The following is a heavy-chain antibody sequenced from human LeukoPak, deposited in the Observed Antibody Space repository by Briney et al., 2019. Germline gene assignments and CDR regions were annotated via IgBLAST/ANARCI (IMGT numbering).Heavy chain of an antibody. CDR3: ARRTYPNDAFDI. CDR1: GFTFSKYA. J-gene: IGHJ3*02. Sequence: GGSLRLSCAASGFTFSKYAMSWVRQAPGKGLEWVSSISGSGSDIYYPDSMKGRFTISRDNAKNSLYLQMTSLRAEDTAVYYCARRTYPNDAFDIWGQGTMVSVSS. V-gene: IGHV3-21*01. CDR2: ISGSGSDI. D-gene: IGHD1-7*01.